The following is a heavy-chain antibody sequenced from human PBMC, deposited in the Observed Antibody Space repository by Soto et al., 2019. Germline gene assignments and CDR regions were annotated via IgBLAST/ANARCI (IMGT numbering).Heavy chain of an antibody. CDR3: AWDNSGRFRTDH. CDR1: GLKFSDAW. D-gene: IGHD4-4*01. CDR2: IKSKGGGETK. Sequence: EVQLVESGGGLVKPGDSLRLSCAVSGLKFSDAWMKWVRQAPGKGLEWVGRIKSKGGGETKDYSGPVKGRFAISRDDSRDTLYLQMNSLKIEYTAVYYCAWDNSGRFRTDHWGQGTLVTVS. V-gene: IGHV3-15*07. J-gene: IGHJ4*02.